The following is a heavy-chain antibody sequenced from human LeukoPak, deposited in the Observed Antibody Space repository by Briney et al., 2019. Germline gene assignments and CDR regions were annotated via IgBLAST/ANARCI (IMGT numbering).Heavy chain of an antibody. CDR2: INPNTGGT. J-gene: IGHJ4*02. CDR3: ARVRGVNIEG. Sequence: ASVRVSCKASGYTFTGYFMHWVRQAPGQGLDWMGWINPNTGGTKYAQKFQGRVTMTRDTSISTAYMELSRLRSDDTAVYYCARVRGVNIEGWGQGTLVTVSS. D-gene: IGHD3-10*01. CDR1: GYTFTGYF. V-gene: IGHV1-2*02.